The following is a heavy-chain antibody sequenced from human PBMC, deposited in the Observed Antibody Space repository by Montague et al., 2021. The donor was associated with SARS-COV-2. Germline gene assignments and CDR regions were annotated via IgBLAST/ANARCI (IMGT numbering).Heavy chain of an antibody. Sequence: SETLSLTSAVHGTSFSGYYWDWILQPPGKGLLWFGEINHGGSTKYSQSPNSRLTILADTSNNQFSPKLTSVAAADTAVYYCARLRDGVVPSPRLGVGPYYSYYYMDVWGRGTTVTVSS. D-gene: IGHD2-15*01. CDR2: INHGGST. J-gene: IGHJ6*03. CDR1: GTSFSGYY. CDR3: ARLRDGVVPSPRLGVGPYYSYYYMDV. V-gene: IGHV4-34*01.